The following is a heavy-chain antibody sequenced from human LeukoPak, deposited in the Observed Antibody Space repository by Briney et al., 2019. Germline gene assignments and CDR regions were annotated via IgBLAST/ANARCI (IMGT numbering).Heavy chain of an antibody. CDR2: ISGSGGST. Sequence: PGGSLRLSCAASGFTFSSYAMSWVRQAPGKGLEWVSAISGSGGSTYYADSVKGRFTISRDNSKNTLYPQMNSLRAEDTAVYYCAKDTYDSSGYYLYYFDYWGQGTLVTVSS. J-gene: IGHJ4*02. CDR1: GFTFSSYA. V-gene: IGHV3-23*01. CDR3: AKDTYDSSGYYLYYFDY. D-gene: IGHD3-22*01.